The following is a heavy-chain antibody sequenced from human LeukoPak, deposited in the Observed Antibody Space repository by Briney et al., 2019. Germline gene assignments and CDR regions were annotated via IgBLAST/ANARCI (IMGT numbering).Heavy chain of an antibody. D-gene: IGHD3-3*01. CDR3: ARDTPPYYDFWSGYYRHFDY. V-gene: IGHV3-23*01. Sequence: PGGSLRLSCAASGFTFSSYAMSWVRQAPGKGLEWVSAISGSGGSTYYADSVKGRFTISRDNSKNTLYLQMNSLRAEDTAVYYCARDTPPYYDFWSGYYRHFDYWGQGTLVTVSS. J-gene: IGHJ4*02. CDR2: ISGSGGST. CDR1: GFTFSSYA.